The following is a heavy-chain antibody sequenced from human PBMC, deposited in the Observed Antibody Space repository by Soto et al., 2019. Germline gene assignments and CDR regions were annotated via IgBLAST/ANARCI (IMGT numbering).Heavy chain of an antibody. V-gene: IGHV3-23*01. J-gene: IGHJ6*02. Sequence: GGSLRLSCAASGFTFSSYAMSWVRQAPGKGLEWVSAISGSGGSTYYADSVEGRFTISRDNSKNTLYLQMNSLRAEDTAVYYCAKDEDSGRRPPYYYGMDVWGQGTTVTVSS. CDR2: ISGSGGST. CDR3: AKDEDSGRRPPYYYGMDV. CDR1: GFTFSSYA. D-gene: IGHD1-26*01.